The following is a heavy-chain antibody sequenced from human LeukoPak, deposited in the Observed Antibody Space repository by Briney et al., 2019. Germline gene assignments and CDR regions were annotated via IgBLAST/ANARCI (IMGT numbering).Heavy chain of an antibody. D-gene: IGHD7-27*01. CDR3: ARRGNWGFFDY. CDR1: GGSISSNY. V-gene: IGHV4-4*09. Sequence: SETLSLTCTASGGSISSNYWRWIRQPPGKGLEWIGYINTSGSTNYNPSLKSRVSISLDTSRNQFSLKLTSVTAADTAVYYCARRGNWGFFDYWGQGILVSVSS. CDR2: INTSGST. J-gene: IGHJ4*02.